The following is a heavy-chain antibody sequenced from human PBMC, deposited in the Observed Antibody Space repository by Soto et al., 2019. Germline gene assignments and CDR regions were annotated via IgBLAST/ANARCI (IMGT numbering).Heavy chain of an antibody. CDR1: GFTFSSYA. Sequence: GGSLRLSCAASGFTFSSYAMSWVRQAPGKGLEWVSAISGSGGSTYYADSVKGRFTISRDNSKNTLYLQMNSLRAEDTAVYYCAKGSYSYGRYYYYYMDVWGKGTTVTVSS. CDR2: ISGSGGST. CDR3: AKGSYSYGRYYYYYMDV. V-gene: IGHV3-23*01. D-gene: IGHD5-18*01. J-gene: IGHJ6*03.